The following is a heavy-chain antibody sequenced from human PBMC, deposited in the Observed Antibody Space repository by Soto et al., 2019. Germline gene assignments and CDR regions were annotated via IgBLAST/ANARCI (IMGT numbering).Heavy chain of an antibody. CDR2: FDPEDGET. Sequence: ASVKVSCKVSGYTLTELSMHWVRQAPGKGLEWMGGFDPEDGETIYAQKFQGRVTMTEDTSTDTAYMELSSLRSEDTAVYYCAGWNFGNYYSGMDVWGQGTTVTVSS. CDR3: AGWNFGNYYSGMDV. V-gene: IGHV1-24*01. J-gene: IGHJ6*02. D-gene: IGHD1-7*01. CDR1: GYTLTELS.